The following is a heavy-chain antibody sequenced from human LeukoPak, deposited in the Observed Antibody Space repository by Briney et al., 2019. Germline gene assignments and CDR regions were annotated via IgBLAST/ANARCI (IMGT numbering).Heavy chain of an antibody. CDR3: ASGSGGFDY. CDR2: IYDSGST. D-gene: IGHD6-19*01. CDR1: EFTVSVNY. Sequence: GSLRLSCAASEFTVSVNYMSWVRQAPGKGLEWIGYIYDSGSTNYNPSLKSRVTISVDTSKNQFSLKLSSVTAADTAVYYCASGSGGFDYWGQGTLVTVSS. J-gene: IGHJ4*02. V-gene: IGHV4-59*02.